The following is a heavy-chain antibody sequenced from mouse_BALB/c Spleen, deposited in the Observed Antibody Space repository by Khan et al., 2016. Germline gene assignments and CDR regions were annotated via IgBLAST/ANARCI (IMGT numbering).Heavy chain of an antibody. V-gene: IGHV4-1*02. CDR2: INPDSSTI. CDR1: GFDFSRYW. J-gene: IGHJ1*01. CDR3: ASTFWYVDG. Sequence: EVKLLESGGGLVQPGGSLKLSCAASGFDFSRYWMSWVRQAPGKGLEWIGEINPDSSTINYTPSLKDKFIISRDNAKNTLYLQMSTARSEDTAIYFCASTFWYVDGWSAGTTVTVSA.